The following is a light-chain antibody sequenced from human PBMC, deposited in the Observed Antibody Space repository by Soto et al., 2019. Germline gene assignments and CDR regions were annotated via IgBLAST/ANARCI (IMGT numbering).Light chain of an antibody. CDR1: QSVSSY. V-gene: IGKV3-11*01. CDR2: DAS. Sequence: EIVLTQSPATLSLSPGERATLSCRASQSVSSYLAWYQQKPGQAPRLLIYDASTRATGVPARFSGSGSGTYFTLSISSLAPEDFAVYYCQQRSNWPPLTFGGGTKVEIK. CDR3: QQRSNWPPLT. J-gene: IGKJ4*01.